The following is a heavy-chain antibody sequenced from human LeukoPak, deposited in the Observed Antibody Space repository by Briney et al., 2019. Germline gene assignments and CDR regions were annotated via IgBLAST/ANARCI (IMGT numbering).Heavy chain of an antibody. CDR1: GFSFNNFG. D-gene: IGHD5-12*01. Sequence: GGSLRLSCVASGFSFNNFGMSWVRQAPGKGLEWVSYISSSSSIIYYADSVKGRFTISRDNAKNSLYLQMNSLRAEDTAVYYCARDLLGSGYVYDYWGQGSLVTVSS. CDR3: ARDLLGSGYVYDY. CDR2: ISSSSSII. V-gene: IGHV3-48*01. J-gene: IGHJ4*02.